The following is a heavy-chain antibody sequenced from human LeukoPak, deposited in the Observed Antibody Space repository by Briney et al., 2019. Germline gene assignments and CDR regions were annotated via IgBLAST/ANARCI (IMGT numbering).Heavy chain of an antibody. CDR1: GGSVSSGGHY. Sequence: PSETLSLTCTVSGGSVSSGGHYWNWIHHHPGKGLEWIGHIYYSGTTSYNPSLKSRLTISVDTSKNQFSLKLTSVTAADTAIYYCARDPPGSGGYTTWGQGTLVTFSS. CDR3: ARDPPGSGGYTT. J-gene: IGHJ4*02. CDR2: IYYSGTT. D-gene: IGHD2-15*01. V-gene: IGHV4-31*03.